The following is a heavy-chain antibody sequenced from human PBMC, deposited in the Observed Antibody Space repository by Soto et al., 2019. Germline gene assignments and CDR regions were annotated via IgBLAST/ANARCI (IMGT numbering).Heavy chain of an antibody. Sequence: SETLSLTCTVSGGSISSYYWSWIRQPPGKGLEWIGYIYYSGSTNYNPSHKSRVTISVDTSKNKFSLKLSSVTAADTAVDYCARGCIWLQSGDAFDIWGQGTMVTVSS. J-gene: IGHJ3*02. CDR3: ARGCIWLQSGDAFDI. D-gene: IGHD2-8*01. CDR2: IYYSGST. V-gene: IGHV4-59*01. CDR1: GGSISSYY.